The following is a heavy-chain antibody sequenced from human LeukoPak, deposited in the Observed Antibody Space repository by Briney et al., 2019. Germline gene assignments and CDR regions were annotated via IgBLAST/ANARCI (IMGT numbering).Heavy chain of an antibody. CDR2: IKNDGSYK. Sequence: GGGLRLSCAASGFSFSVYYIHWVRQAPGKGLVWISGIKNDGSYKYYADSVKGRFTISRDNANKMVYLQMNSLRGEDTALYYCARAAFANGLDVWGQGTTVTVSS. J-gene: IGHJ6*02. CDR1: GFSFSVYY. V-gene: IGHV3-74*01. CDR3: ARAAFANGLDV. D-gene: IGHD2-15*01.